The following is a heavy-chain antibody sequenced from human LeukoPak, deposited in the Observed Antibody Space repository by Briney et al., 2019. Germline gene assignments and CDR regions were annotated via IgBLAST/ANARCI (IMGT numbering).Heavy chain of an antibody. D-gene: IGHD1-26*01. CDR2: ISGGGGTT. J-gene: IGHJ6*01. CDR1: GFTFSNYA. CDR3: AREVAPLYFHYGMDV. V-gene: IGHV3-23*01. Sequence: PGGSLRLSCAASGFTFSNYAMSWVRQAPGKGLEWVSTISGGGGTTSYTDSVKGRFTISRDDSKTTVYLLMNSLRAEDTAVYYCAREVAPLYFHYGMDVWGEGTTVTVSS.